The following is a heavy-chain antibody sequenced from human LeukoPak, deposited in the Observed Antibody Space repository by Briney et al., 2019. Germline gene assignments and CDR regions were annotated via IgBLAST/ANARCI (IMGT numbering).Heavy chain of an antibody. V-gene: IGHV3-23*01. J-gene: IGHJ6*02. CDR2: ISGSGGST. Sequence: GGSLRLSCAASGFTFSSYAMSWVRRAPGKGLEWVSAISGSGGSTYYADSVKGRFTISRDNAKNSLYLQMNSLRAEDTAVYYCARSGYDSSGYYYGYYYYGMDVWGQGTTVTVSS. CDR1: GFTFSSYA. CDR3: ARSGYDSSGYYYGYYYYGMDV. D-gene: IGHD3-22*01.